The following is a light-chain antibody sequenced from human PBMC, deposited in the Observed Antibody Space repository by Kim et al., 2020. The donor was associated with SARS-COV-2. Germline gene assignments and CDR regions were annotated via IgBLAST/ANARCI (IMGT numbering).Light chain of an antibody. CDR3: QSYDRSNVV. J-gene: IGLJ3*02. CDR1: SVGIASNY. V-gene: IGLV6-57*03. CDR2: EED. Sequence: EKTVPISSTRSSVGIASNYVQWYQQRPGSAPTIVIYEEDQRPSGVPDRFSGSIDSSSNSASLTISGLKTEDEADYYCQSYDRSNVVFGGGTQLTVL.